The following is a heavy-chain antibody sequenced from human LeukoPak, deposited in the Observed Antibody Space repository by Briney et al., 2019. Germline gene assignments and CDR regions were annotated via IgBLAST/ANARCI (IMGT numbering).Heavy chain of an antibody. CDR3: TRSVRNGHIDY. D-gene: IGHD2-21*01. J-gene: IGHJ4*02. Sequence: ASVTVSCTASGYTFTIYYMHWVRQAPGQGLEWMGIINPSGGSTSYAQKFQGRVTMTRSTSINTAYMELSSLTFEDTAVYYCTRSVRNGHIDYWGQGTLVTVSS. V-gene: IGHV1-46*01. CDR2: INPSGGST. CDR1: GYTFTIYY.